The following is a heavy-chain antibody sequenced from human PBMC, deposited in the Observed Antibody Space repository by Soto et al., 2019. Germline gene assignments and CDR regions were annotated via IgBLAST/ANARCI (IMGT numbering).Heavy chain of an antibody. V-gene: IGHV3-53*01. CDR2: IYSGGST. Sequence: EVQLVESGGRLIQPGGSLRLSCAASGFTVSSNYMSWVGQAPGKRLEWVSVIYSGGSTYYADSVKGRFTISRDNSKNTLYLQMNSLRAEDTAVYYCARDRVESGYPEYFQHWGQGTLVTVSS. CDR1: GFTVSSNY. CDR3: ARDRVESGYPEYFQH. D-gene: IGHD3-22*01. J-gene: IGHJ1*01.